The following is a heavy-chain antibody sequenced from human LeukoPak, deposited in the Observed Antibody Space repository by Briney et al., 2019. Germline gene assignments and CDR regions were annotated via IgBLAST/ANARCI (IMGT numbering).Heavy chain of an antibody. V-gene: IGHV5-51*01. CDR2: IYPGDSDT. CDR1: GYSLTSYW. J-gene: IGHJ4*02. Sequence: GESLKISCKGSGYSLTSYWIGWVRQMPGKGLEWVGTIYPGDSDTRYSPSFQGQVTISADKSISTAYLQWSSLKASDTAMYYCARQRYSSGWSDYWGQGTLVTVSS. D-gene: IGHD6-19*01. CDR3: ARQRYSSGWSDY.